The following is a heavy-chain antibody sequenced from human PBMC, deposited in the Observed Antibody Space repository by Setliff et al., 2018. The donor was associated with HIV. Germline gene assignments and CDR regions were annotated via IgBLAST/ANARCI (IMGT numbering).Heavy chain of an antibody. J-gene: IGHJ6*03. CDR1: GGSISSYY. CDR2: IYYSGST. CDR3: ARGSRGYSYAYYYYYMDV. V-gene: IGHV4-59*01. Sequence: SETLSLTCTVSGGSISSYYWSWIRQPPGKGLEWIGYIYYSGSTNYNPSLKSRVTISVDTSRNQFSLKLSSVTAADTAVYYCARGSRGYSYAYYYYYMDVWGKGTTVTVSS. D-gene: IGHD5-18*01.